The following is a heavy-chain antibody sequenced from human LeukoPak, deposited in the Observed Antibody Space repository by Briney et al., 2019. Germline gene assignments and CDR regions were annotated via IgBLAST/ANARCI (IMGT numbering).Heavy chain of an antibody. CDR3: AKDGGLWVSAHWGDS. CDR2: ITTSGGNT. J-gene: IGHJ4*02. Sequence: GGSLRLSCAASGFTFSSYTMSWVRQAPGKGLEWVSTITTSGGNTYYADSVKGRFTVSRDNSKNTLYLQMNSLRAEDTAVYYCAKDGGLWVSAHWGDSWGRGTLVTVSS. V-gene: IGHV3-23*01. D-gene: IGHD7-27*01. CDR1: GFTFSSYT.